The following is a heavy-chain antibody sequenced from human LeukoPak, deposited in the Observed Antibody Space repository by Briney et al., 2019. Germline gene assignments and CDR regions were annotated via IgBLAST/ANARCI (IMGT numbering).Heavy chain of an antibody. J-gene: IGHJ6*03. V-gene: IGHV4-34*01. D-gene: IGHD6-13*01. CDR2: INHSGST. Sequence: SETLSLTCAVYGGSFGGYYWSWIRQPPGKGLERIGEINHSGSTNYNPSLKSRVTISVDTSKNQFSLKLSSVTAADTAVHYCARGRHSSSWLYYYYYMDVWGKGTTVTVSS. CDR3: ARGRHSSSWLYYYYYMDV. CDR1: GGSFGGYY.